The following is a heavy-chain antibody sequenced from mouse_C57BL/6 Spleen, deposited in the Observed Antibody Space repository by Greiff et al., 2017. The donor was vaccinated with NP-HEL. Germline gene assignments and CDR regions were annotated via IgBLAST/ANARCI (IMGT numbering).Heavy chain of an antibody. D-gene: IGHD3-2*02. CDR2: IDPSDSYT. V-gene: IGHV1-69*01. CDR3: ARGTAQATAFAY. J-gene: IGHJ3*01. Sequence: QVQLQQPGAELVLPGASVKLSCKASGYTFTSYWMHWVKQRPGQGLEWIGEIDPSDSYTNYNQQFKGKSTLTVDKSSSKDEMQLSSLTSEDSAVYYCARGTAQATAFAYWGQGTLVTVSA. CDR1: GYTFTSYW.